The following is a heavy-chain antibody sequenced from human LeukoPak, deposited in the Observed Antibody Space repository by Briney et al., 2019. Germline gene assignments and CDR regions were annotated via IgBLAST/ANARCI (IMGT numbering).Heavy chain of an antibody. D-gene: IGHD4-17*01. Sequence: GASVKVSCKAFGYTFTRYGVSWVRQAPGQGLEWIGWISGSNGNTNYAQNFQGRVTMTRDTSISTAYMELSSLRSEDTAVYYCARLSSHYGDYKVDPWGQGTLVTVSS. V-gene: IGHV1-18*01. CDR2: ISGSNGNT. CDR3: ARLSSHYGDYKVDP. J-gene: IGHJ5*02. CDR1: GYTFTRYG.